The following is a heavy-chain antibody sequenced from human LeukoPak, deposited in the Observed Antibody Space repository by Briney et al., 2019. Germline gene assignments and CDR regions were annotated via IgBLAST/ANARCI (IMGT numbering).Heavy chain of an antibody. D-gene: IGHD1-26*01. CDR2: IRYDGSNK. V-gene: IGHV3-30*02. J-gene: IGHJ4*02. CDR1: GFTFSSYG. Sequence: GGSLRLSCAASGFTFSSYGMHWVRQAPGKGLEWVAFIRYDGSNKYYADSVKGRFTISRDNSKNTLYLQMSSLRAEDTAVYYCAKDGRGSYYDFDCWGQGTLVTVSS. CDR3: AKDGRGSYYDFDC.